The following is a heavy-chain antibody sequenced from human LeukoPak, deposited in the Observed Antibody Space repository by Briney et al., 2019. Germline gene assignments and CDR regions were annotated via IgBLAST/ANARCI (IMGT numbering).Heavy chain of an antibody. J-gene: IGHJ5*02. V-gene: IGHV1-69*05. Sequence: GASVKVSCKASGGTFSSYAISWVRQAPGQGLEWMGRIIPIFGTANYAQKFQGRVTITTDESTSTAYMELSSLRSEDTAVYYCARVEYNYGDYGWFDPWGQGTLVTVSS. CDR2: IIPIFGTA. CDR3: ARVEYNYGDYGWFDP. CDR1: GGTFSSYA. D-gene: IGHD4-17*01.